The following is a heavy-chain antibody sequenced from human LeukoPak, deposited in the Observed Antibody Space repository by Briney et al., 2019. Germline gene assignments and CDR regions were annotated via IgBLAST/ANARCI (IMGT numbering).Heavy chain of an antibody. CDR3: ARVWAAAGPEYFQH. V-gene: IGHV1-18*01. J-gene: IGHJ1*01. Sequence: GASVKVSCKASGYTFTSYAMNWVRQAPGQGLEWMGWISAYNGNTNYAQKLQGRVTMTTDTSTSTAYMELRSLRSDDTAVYYCARVWAAAGPEYFQHWGQGTLVTVSS. D-gene: IGHD6-13*01. CDR1: GYTFTSYA. CDR2: ISAYNGNT.